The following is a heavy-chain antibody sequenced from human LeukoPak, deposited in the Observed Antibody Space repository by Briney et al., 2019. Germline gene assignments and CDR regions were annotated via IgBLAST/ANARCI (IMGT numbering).Heavy chain of an antibody. Sequence: ASVKVSCKASGYTLTGYYMHWVRQAPGQGLEWMGWINPNSGGTNYAQKFQGRVTMTRDTSISTAYMELSRLRSDDTAVYYCAREYYYDSSVLYWGQGTLVTVSS. V-gene: IGHV1-2*02. D-gene: IGHD3-22*01. J-gene: IGHJ4*02. CDR1: GYTLTGYY. CDR3: AREYYYDSSVLY. CDR2: INPNSGGT.